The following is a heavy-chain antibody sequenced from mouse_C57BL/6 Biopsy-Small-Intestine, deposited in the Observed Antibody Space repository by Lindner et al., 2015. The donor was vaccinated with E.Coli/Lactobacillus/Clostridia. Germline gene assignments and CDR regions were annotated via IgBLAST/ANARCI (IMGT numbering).Heavy chain of an antibody. CDR2: ISSGSSSN. Sequence: VQLQESGGGLVKPGGSLKLSCAASGFTFSDYGMHWVRQTPEKGLEWVAYISSGSSSNYYVDTVKGRFTISRDNAKNTLFLQMTSLRSEDTAMYYCSRGTLRDAMDYWGQGTSVTVSS. J-gene: IGHJ4*01. CDR3: SRGTLRDAMDY. CDR1: GFTFSDYG. D-gene: IGHD3-3*01. V-gene: IGHV5-17*01.